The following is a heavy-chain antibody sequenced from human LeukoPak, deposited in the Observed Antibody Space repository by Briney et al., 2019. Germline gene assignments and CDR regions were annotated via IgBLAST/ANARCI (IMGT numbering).Heavy chain of an antibody. CDR3: ARDVVVPATANYYHYYYYMDV. V-gene: IGHV4-39*02. CDR2: IHYSGST. CDR1: GGSISSSSYD. D-gene: IGHD2-2*01. Sequence: PSETLSLTCTVSGGSISSSSYDWGWIRQPPGKGLEWIGSIHYSGSTYYNPSLKSRVTISLDTSKNQLSLNLSSVTAADTAVYYCARDVVVPATANYYHYYYYMDVWGKGTAVTVSS. J-gene: IGHJ6*03.